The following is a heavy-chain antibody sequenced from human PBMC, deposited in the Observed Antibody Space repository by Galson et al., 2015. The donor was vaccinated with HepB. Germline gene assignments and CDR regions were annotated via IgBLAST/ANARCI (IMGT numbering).Heavy chain of an antibody. Sequence: TLSLTCTVSGASIDSGGHYWSWVPQPPGGGLECIAYIYYSGSSYYNPSLESPATISINTSTNQFSLKMTSVTAADTAVYYCARGPVGPRFDPWGQGSRVTVSS. V-gene: IGHV4-31*01. CDR2: IYYSGSS. CDR1: GASIDSGGHY. CDR3: ARGPVGPRFDP. J-gene: IGHJ5*02.